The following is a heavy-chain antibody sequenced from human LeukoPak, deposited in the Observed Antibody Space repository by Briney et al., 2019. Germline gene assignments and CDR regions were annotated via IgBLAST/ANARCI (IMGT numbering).Heavy chain of an antibody. CDR3: ARDRYDSSGQFDY. CDR1: GYTFTGYH. CDR2: INPNSGGT. J-gene: IGHJ4*02. V-gene: IGHV1-2*02. Sequence: ASVKVSCKASGYTFTGYHMHWVRQAPGQGLEWMGWINPNSGGTNYAQKFQGRVTMTRDTSISTAYMELSRLRSDDTAVYYCARDRYDSSGQFDYWGQGTLVTVSS. D-gene: IGHD3-22*01.